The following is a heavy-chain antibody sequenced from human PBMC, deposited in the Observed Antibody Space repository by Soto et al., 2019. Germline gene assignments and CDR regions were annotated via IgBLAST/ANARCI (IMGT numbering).Heavy chain of an antibody. J-gene: IGHJ6*03. V-gene: IGHV4-59*01. CDR3: ARDGPMSGYDYDYYYYMDV. D-gene: IGHD5-12*01. Sequence: LSLTCTVSGGSISSYYWSWIRQPPGKGLEWIGYIYYSGSTNYNPYLKSRVTISVDTSKNQFSLKLSSVTAADTAVYYCARDGPMSGYDYDYYYYMDVWGKGTTVTVSS. CDR1: GGSISSYY. CDR2: IYYSGST.